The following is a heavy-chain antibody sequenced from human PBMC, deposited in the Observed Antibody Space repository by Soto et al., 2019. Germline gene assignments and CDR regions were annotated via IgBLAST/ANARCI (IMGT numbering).Heavy chain of an antibody. D-gene: IGHD4-17*01. J-gene: IGHJ4*02. Sequence: QVQLVQSGAEVKKPGASVKVSCKASGYTFTSYGISWVRQAPGQGLEWMGWISAYNGNTNYAQKLQDRVTMTTDTSTSTAYMELRSLRSADTAVYYCARVGSRSQVTTRLFADYWGQGTLVTVSS. V-gene: IGHV1-18*01. CDR1: GYTFTSYG. CDR3: ARVGSRSQVTTRLFADY. CDR2: ISAYNGNT.